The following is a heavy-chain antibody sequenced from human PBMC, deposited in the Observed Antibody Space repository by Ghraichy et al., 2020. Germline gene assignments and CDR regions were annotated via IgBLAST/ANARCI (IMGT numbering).Heavy chain of an antibody. V-gene: IGHV3-23*01. D-gene: IGHD5-12*01. CDR3: AKDSRGYSGYGEYYFDY. CDR1: GFTFSSYA. Sequence: GSLRLSCAASGFTFSSYAMSWVRQAPGKGLEWVSAISGSGGSTYYADSVKGRFTISRDNSKNTLYLQMNSLRAEDTAVYYCAKDSRGYSGYGEYYFDYWGQGTLVTVSS. CDR2: ISGSGGST. J-gene: IGHJ4*02.